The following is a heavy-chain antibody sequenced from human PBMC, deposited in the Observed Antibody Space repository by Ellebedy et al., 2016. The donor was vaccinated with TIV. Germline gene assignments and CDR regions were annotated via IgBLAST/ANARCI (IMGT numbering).Heavy chain of an antibody. J-gene: IGHJ6*03. V-gene: IGHV3-23*01. CDR3: AKETVVAPGNVDYMDV. CDR2: IGGSGHST. CDR1: GFTFSVYA. D-gene: IGHD2-2*01. Sequence: GESLKISXAASGFTFSVYAMSWVRQAPGKGLKWVSAIGGSGHSTFYADSVKGRFTISRDNSKNTLYLQMKSLTADDTAVYYCAKETVVAPGNVDYMDVWGKGTMVTVSS.